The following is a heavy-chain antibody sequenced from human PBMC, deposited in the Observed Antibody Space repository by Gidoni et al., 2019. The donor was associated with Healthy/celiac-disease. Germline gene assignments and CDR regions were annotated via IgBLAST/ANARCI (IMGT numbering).Heavy chain of an antibody. Sequence: EVQLFESGGGLVQPGGSLSLSCAASGFTFSRSAMSWVRQAPGKELEWVSAISGSCGSTYYADSVKGRFTISRDNSKNTMYLQMNRLRAEDTAVYYCAKAPYSSGWTPRYWYFDLWGRSTLVTVSS. CDR1: GFTFSRSA. CDR2: ISGSCGST. D-gene: IGHD6-19*01. J-gene: IGHJ2*01. CDR3: AKAPYSSGWTPRYWYFDL. V-gene: IGHV3-23*01.